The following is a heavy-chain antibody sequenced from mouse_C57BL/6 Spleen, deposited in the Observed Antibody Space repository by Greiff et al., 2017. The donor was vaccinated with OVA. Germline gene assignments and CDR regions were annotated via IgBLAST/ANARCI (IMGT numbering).Heavy chain of an antibody. CDR3: ARPYDYDGGYYAMDY. D-gene: IGHD2-4*01. J-gene: IGHJ4*01. CDR2: INPNYGTT. CDR1: GYSFTDYN. Sequence: VQLKESGPELVKPGASVKISCKASGYSFTDYNMNWVKQSNGKSLEWIGVINPNYGTTSYNQKFKGKATLTVDQSSSTAYMQLNSLTSEDSAVYYCARPYDYDGGYYAMDYWGQGTSVTVSS. V-gene: IGHV1-39*01.